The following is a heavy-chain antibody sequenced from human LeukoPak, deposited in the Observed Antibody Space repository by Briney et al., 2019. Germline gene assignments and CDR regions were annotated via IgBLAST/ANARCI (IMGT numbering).Heavy chain of an antibody. V-gene: IGHV1-18*01. D-gene: IGHD1-26*01. CDR2: ISAYNGNT. J-gene: IGHJ4*02. CDR1: VYTFSSYG. CDR3: ARDGNGIVGATSIDY. Sequence: ASVKVSCKAFVYTFSSYGISCVRQAPGQGLEWMGWISAYNGNTNYAQKLQGRVTMTTDTSTSTAYMELRSLRSDDTAVYYCARDGNGIVGATSIDYWGQGTLVTVSS.